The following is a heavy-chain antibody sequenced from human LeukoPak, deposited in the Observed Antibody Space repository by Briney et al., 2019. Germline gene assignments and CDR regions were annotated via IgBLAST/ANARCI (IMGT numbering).Heavy chain of an antibody. V-gene: IGHV4-4*07. CDR3: ARGKYYYDSSGYYY. J-gene: IGHJ4*02. D-gene: IGHD3-22*01. CDR1: GGSISNFY. Sequence: SETLSFTCTVSGGSISNFYWTWIRQPAGKGLEWIGRVYTSGSTNYNPSLKSRVTMSVDTSKNQFSLKLSSVTAADTALYYCARGKYYYDSSGYYYWGQGTLVTVSS. CDR2: VYTSGST.